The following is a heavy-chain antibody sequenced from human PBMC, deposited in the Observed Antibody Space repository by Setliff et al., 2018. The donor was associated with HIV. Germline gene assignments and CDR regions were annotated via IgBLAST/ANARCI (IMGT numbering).Heavy chain of an antibody. CDR1: GITVSSNY. D-gene: IGHD5-12*01. J-gene: IGHJ4*02. Sequence: PGGSLRLSCAASGITVSSNYMSWVRQAPGTGLEWVSVISGSGGSTYYADSVKGRFTISRDNSKNTLYLQMNSLRAEGTAVYYCAKDPRAAVATCCDYWGQGTLVTVSS. CDR2: ISGSGGST. CDR3: AKDPRAAVATCCDY. V-gene: IGHV3-23*01.